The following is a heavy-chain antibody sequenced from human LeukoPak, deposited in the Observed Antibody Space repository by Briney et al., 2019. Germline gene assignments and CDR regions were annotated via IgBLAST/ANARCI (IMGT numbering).Heavy chain of an antibody. V-gene: IGHV3-33*06. CDR3: AKDRGDKGNWFDP. Sequence: GGSLRLSCAASGFTFSSYGMHWVRQAPGKGLEWVAVIWYDGSNKYYADSVKGRFTISRDNSKNTLYLQMNSLRAEDTAVYYCAKDRGDKGNWFDPWGLGTLVTVSS. CDR1: GFTFSSYG. J-gene: IGHJ5*02. D-gene: IGHD3-10*01. CDR2: IWYDGSNK.